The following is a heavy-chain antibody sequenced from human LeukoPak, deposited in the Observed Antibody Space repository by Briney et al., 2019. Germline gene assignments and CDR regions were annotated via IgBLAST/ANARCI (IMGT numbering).Heavy chain of an antibody. CDR3: ARDLHGYEYYFDY. CDR2: INAGNGNT. D-gene: IGHD5-12*01. J-gene: IGHJ4*02. V-gene: IGHV1-3*01. CDR1: GYTFTSYA. Sequence: GASVKVSCKASGYTFTSYAMHWVRQAPGQRLEWMGWINAGNGNTKYSQKFQGRVTITRDTSASTAYMELSSLRSEDTAVYYCARDLHGYEYYFDYWGQGTLVTVSS.